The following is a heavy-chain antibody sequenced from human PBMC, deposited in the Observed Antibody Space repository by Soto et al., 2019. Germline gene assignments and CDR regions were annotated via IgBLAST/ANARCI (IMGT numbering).Heavy chain of an antibody. CDR2: IYYSGTT. D-gene: IGHD3-22*01. CDR3: ARLWSGQTSSYDSSAYYRREHY. CDR1: GVSISSNSFY. V-gene: IGHV4-39*01. Sequence: SETLSLTCTVSGVSISSNSFYWVWIRQPPGKGLEWIGSIYYSGTTYYNPSLKSRVTISVDTSKNQLSLKLSSVTAADTAVFYCARLWSGQTSSYDSSAYYRREHYWGQGSLVTVSS. J-gene: IGHJ4*02.